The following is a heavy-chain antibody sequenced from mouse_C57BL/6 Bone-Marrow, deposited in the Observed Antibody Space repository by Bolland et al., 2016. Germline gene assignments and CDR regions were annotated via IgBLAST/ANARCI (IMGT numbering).Heavy chain of an antibody. CDR3: TTDYDYDLAWFAY. Sequence: DTEYASKFQGKATITADTSSNTAYLQLSSLTSEDTAVYYCTTDYDYDLAWFAYWGQGTLV. V-gene: IGHV14-4*01. CDR2: DT. D-gene: IGHD2-4*01. J-gene: IGHJ3*01.